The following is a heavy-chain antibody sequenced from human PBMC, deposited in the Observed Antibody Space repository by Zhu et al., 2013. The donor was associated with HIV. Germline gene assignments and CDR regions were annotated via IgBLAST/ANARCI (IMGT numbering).Heavy chain of an antibody. J-gene: IGHJ6*03. CDR2: IIPIFGTA. Sequence: QVQLVQSGAEVKKPGSSVKVSCKASGGTFSSYAISWVRQAPGQGLEWMGGIIPIFGTANYAQKFQGRVTITADESTSTAYMELSSLRSEDTAVYYCARSTYYYGSGSYIYYYYYMDVWGKGTTVTVPS. D-gene: IGHD3-10*01. CDR3: ARSTYYYGSGSYIYYYYYMDV. CDR1: GGTFSSYA. V-gene: IGHV1-69*01.